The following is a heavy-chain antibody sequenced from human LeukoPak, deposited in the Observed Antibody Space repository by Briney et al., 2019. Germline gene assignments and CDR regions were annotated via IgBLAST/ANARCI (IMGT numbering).Heavy chain of an antibody. CDR2: IKQDGSEK. CDR1: GFTFSSYW. CDR3: ARDGDFWSGYSLQFDP. J-gene: IGHJ5*02. V-gene: IGHV3-7*01. D-gene: IGHD3-3*01. Sequence: GRSLRLSCAASGFTFSSYWMSWVRQAPGKGLEWVANIKQDGSEKYYVDSVKGRFTISRDNAKNSLYLQMNSLRAEDTAVYYCARDGDFWSGYSLQFDPWGQGTLVTVSS.